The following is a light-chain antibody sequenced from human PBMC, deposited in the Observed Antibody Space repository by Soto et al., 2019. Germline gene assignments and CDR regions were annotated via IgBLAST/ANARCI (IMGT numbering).Light chain of an antibody. J-gene: IGKJ5*01. CDR3: QQRSNWPT. CDR1: QSVSSY. CDR2: DAS. Sequence: DIVLTQSPATLSLSPGERATLSCRASQSVSSYLAWYQQKPGQAPRILIYDASNRATGIPARFSGSGSGTDFTLTISSLEPEDFAVYYCQQRSNWPTFGQGTRLEIK. V-gene: IGKV3-11*01.